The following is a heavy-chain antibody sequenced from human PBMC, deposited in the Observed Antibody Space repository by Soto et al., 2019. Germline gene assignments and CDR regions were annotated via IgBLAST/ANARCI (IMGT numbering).Heavy chain of an antibody. D-gene: IGHD3-10*01. V-gene: IGHV2-5*02. J-gene: IGHJ4*02. CDR3: AHSPGYYYGSGGPFDY. CDR1: GFSLSTSGVG. CDR2: IYWDDDK. Sequence: QITLKESGPTLVKPTQTLTLTCTFSGFSLSTSGVGVGWIRQPPGKALEWLALIYWDDDKRYSPSLKSRLTSTQDTSKNQVVLTMTNMDPVDTATYYCAHSPGYYYGSGGPFDYWGQGTLVTVSS.